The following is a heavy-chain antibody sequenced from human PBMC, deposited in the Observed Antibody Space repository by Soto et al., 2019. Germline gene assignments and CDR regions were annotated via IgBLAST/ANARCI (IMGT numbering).Heavy chain of an antibody. V-gene: IGHV3-23*01. CDR1: GFTFSSYA. CDR3: AKDSRKWELSVLEYSGMDV. D-gene: IGHD1-26*01. Sequence: EVQLLESGGGLVQPGGSLRLSCAASGFTFSSYAMSWVRQAPGKGLEWVSTISGSGGSTYYADSVKGRFPISRDNSKNTLYVQMSSLRAEDTAVYDCAKDSRKWELSVLEYSGMDVWGQGTTVTVSS. J-gene: IGHJ6*02. CDR2: ISGSGGST.